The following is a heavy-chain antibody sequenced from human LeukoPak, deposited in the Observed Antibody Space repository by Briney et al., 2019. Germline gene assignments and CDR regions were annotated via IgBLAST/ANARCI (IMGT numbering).Heavy chain of an antibody. CDR2: IYYDGSG. V-gene: IGHV4-59*12. Sequence: PSETLSLTCTVSGVSFSSDYWTWIRQPPGKGLEWIGYIYYDGSGNYNPSLKSRVTISVDTFKNQFSLKLSSVTAADTAVYYCARDKAGTYYDFWSGYPKANWFDPWGQGTLVTVSS. J-gene: IGHJ5*02. D-gene: IGHD3-3*01. CDR1: GVSFSSDY. CDR3: ARDKAGTYYDFWSGYPKANWFDP.